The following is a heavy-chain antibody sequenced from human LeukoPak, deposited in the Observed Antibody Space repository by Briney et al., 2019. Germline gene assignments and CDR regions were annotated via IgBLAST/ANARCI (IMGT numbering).Heavy chain of an antibody. V-gene: IGHV5-51*01. J-gene: IGHJ3*02. CDR2: IYPGDSDT. CDR3: ARRFERLDPHSILWFGELLSGPTDAFDI. D-gene: IGHD3-10*01. Sequence: GESLKISCKGSGYSFTSYWIGWVRQMPGKGLEWMGIIYPGDSDTRYSPSFQGQVTISADKSISTAYLQWSSLKASDTAMYYCARRFERLDPHSILWFGELLSGPTDAFDIWGQGTMVTVSS. CDR1: GYSFTSYW.